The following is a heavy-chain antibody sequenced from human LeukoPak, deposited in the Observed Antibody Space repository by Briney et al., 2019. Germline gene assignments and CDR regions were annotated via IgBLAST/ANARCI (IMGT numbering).Heavy chain of an antibody. J-gene: IGHJ4*02. CDR3: AKAQLWFGELAPFDY. CDR2: ISGSGGST. V-gene: IGHV3-23*01. D-gene: IGHD3-10*01. CDR1: GFTFTSSA. Sequence: GGSLRLSCAASGFTFTSSAMSWVRQAPGKGLEWVSAISGSGGSTYYADSVKGRFTISRDNSKNTLYLQMNSLRAEDTAVYYCAKAQLWFGELAPFDYWGQGTLVTVSS.